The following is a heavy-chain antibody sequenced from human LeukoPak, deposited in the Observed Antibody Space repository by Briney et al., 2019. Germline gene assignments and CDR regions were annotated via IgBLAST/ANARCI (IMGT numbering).Heavy chain of an antibody. V-gene: IGHV3-21*01. CDR2: ISSSSSYI. J-gene: IGHJ4*02. CDR1: GFTFSSYG. CDR3: ARDRWGYSWNFDY. D-gene: IGHD5-18*01. Sequence: GGSLRLSCAASGFTFSSYGMHWVRQAPGKGLEWVSSISSSSSYIYYADSVKGRFTISRDNAKNSLYLQMNSLRAEDTAVYYCARDRWGYSWNFDYWGQGTLVTVSS.